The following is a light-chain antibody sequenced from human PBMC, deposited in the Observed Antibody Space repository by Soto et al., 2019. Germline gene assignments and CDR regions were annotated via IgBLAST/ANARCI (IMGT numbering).Light chain of an antibody. Sequence: EIVLTQSPATLSLSPGERATLSCRASQSVSSYLAWYQQKPGQDPRLLIYDASNRATGIPARFSGSGSGTDFTLTISSLEPEDFAVYYCQQRSNWPLAAFGQGTRLEIK. J-gene: IGKJ5*01. CDR3: QQRSNWPLAA. V-gene: IGKV3-11*01. CDR2: DAS. CDR1: QSVSSY.